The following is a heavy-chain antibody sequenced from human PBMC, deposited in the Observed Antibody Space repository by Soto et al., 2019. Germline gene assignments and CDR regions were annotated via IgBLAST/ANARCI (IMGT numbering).Heavy chain of an antibody. V-gene: IGHV3-74*01. CDR1: GLTFSSYW. Sequence: EVQLVESGGGLVQPGGSLRLSCAASGLTFSSYWMHWVRQAPGKGLVWVSRINSDGSSTSYADSVKGRFTISRDNAKNTLYLQMNSLRAEDTAVYYWARVAGGNSPYYFDYWGQGTLVTVSS. CDR3: ARVAGGNSPYYFDY. J-gene: IGHJ4*02. CDR2: INSDGSST. D-gene: IGHD2-21*02.